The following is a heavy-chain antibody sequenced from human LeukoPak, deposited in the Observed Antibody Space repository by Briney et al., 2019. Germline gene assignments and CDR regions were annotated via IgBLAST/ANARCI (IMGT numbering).Heavy chain of an antibody. CDR2: IYYSGSP. J-gene: IGHJ3*02. Sequence: PSETLSLTCTVSGGSISSYYWSWIRQPPGKGLEWIGYIYYSGSPTYNPSLKSRVTISVDTSKNQFSLKLTSVTAADTAVYYCARARYANAWYAFDIWGHGTMVTVSS. CDR3: ARARYANAWYAFDI. V-gene: IGHV4-59*01. D-gene: IGHD2-2*01. CDR1: GGSISSYY.